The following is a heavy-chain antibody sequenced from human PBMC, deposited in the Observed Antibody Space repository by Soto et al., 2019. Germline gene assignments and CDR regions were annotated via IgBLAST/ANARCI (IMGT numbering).Heavy chain of an antibody. D-gene: IGHD3-3*01. CDR3: GRAGGWGYDFWSGSDYFDY. V-gene: IGHV4-34*01. J-gene: IGHJ4*02. Sequence: SETLSLTCAVYGGSFSGYYWSWIRQPPGKGLEWIGEINHSGSTNYNPSLKSRVTISVDTSKNQFSLKLSSVTAADTAVYYCGRAGGWGYDFWSGSDYFDYWGQGTLVTVSS. CDR1: GGSFSGYY. CDR2: INHSGST.